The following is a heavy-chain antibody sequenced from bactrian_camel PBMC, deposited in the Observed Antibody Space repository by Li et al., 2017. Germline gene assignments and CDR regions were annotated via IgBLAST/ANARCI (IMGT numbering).Heavy chain of an antibody. D-gene: IGHD6*01. CDR3: AEGRGSRGEHCYSLNY. CDR2: ITTGGSST. Sequence: VQLVESGGGSAQVGGSLRLSCSASADALMYMAWFRQAPGQKREAVAAITTGGSSTMYHDSVKGRFTISRDSARNTVYLQMNNLQPEDTATYYCAEGRGSRGEHCYSLNYWGQGTQVTVS. V-gene: IGHV3S53*01. J-gene: IGHJ4*01. CDR1: ADALMY.